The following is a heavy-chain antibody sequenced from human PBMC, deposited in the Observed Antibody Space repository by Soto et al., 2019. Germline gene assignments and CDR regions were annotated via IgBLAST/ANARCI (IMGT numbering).Heavy chain of an antibody. D-gene: IGHD6-6*01. Sequence: QVQVAESGGGVVQPGRSLRLSCAASGFPFNTYGMHWVRQAPGKGLEWVAGISYDGSNAYYADSVKGRFTISRDNSMNMLYLQMFSLRTEDTAVYYCAKDRGPASTIARPKDFQHWGQGTLVTVSS. CDR1: GFPFNTYG. J-gene: IGHJ1*01. CDR3: AKDRGPASTIARPKDFQH. V-gene: IGHV3-30*18. CDR2: ISYDGSNA.